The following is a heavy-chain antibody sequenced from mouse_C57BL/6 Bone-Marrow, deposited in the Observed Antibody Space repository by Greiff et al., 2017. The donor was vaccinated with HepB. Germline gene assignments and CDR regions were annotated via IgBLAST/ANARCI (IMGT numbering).Heavy chain of an antibody. CDR3: TRNYGSSYGAMDY. V-gene: IGHV5-9-1*02. CDR2: ISSGGDYI. CDR1: GFTFSSYA. Sequence: EVQVVESGEGLVKPGGSLKLSCAASGFTFSSYAMSWVRQTPEKRLEWVAYISSGGDYIYYADTVKGRFTISRDNARNTLYLQMSSLKSEDTAMYYCTRNYGSSYGAMDYWGQGTSVTVSS. J-gene: IGHJ4*01. D-gene: IGHD1-1*01.